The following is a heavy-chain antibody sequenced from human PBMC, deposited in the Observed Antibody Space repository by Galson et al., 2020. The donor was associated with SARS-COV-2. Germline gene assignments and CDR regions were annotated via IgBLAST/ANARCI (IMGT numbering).Heavy chain of an antibody. CDR2: ISGSGGST. D-gene: IGHD4-17*01. CDR3: AKDLYGAEDY. V-gene: IGHV3-23*01. CDR1: GFTFSSYA. Sequence: GESLKISCAASGFTFSSYAMSWVRQAPGKGLEWVSAISGSGGSTYYADSVKGRFTISRDNSKNTLYLQMNSLRAEDTAVYYCAKDLYGAEDYWGQGTLVTVSS. J-gene: IGHJ4*02.